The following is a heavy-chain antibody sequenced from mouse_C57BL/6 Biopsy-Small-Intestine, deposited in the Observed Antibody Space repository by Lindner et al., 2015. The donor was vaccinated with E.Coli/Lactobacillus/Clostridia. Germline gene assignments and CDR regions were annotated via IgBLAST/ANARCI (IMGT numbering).Heavy chain of an antibody. CDR1: GYSFTDYN. CDR2: INPNYGTT. D-gene: IGHD4-1*01. V-gene: IGHV1-39*01. J-gene: IGHJ2*01. Sequence: VQLQESGPELVKPGASVKISCKASGYSFTDYNMNWAKQSNGKSLEWIGVINPNYGTTSYNQKFKGKATLTVDTSSSTAYMELRSLTSEDSAVYYCASLTGTKGYFDYWGQGTTLTVSS. CDR3: ASLTGTKGYFDY.